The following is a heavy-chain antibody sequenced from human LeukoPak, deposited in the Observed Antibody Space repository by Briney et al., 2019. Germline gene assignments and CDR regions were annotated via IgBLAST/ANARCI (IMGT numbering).Heavy chain of an antibody. Sequence: GGSLRLSCAASGFTFSSYSMNWVRQAPGKGLEWVSDISSSSSTIYYADSVKGRFTISRDNAKNSLYLQMNSLRAEDTAVYYCARESNDPYGRNWFDPWGQGTLVTVSS. CDR2: ISSSSSTI. D-gene: IGHD4-17*01. J-gene: IGHJ5*02. CDR1: GFTFSSYS. V-gene: IGHV3-48*01. CDR3: ARESNDPYGRNWFDP.